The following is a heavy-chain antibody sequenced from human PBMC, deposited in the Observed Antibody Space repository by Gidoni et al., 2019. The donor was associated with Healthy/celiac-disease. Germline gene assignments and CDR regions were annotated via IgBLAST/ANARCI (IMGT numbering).Heavy chain of an antibody. D-gene: IGHD2-15*01. V-gene: IGHV3-30-3*01. CDR3: AREGFDCSGGSCYSGGAFDI. Sequence: QVQLVESGGGVVQPGRSMRLSCAASGLTCSRYAMHWVRQAPGKGLEWVAVISYDGSNKYYADSVKGRFTISRDNSKNTLYLQMNSLRAEDTAVYYCAREGFDCSGGSCYSGGAFDIWGQGTMVTVSS. CDR2: ISYDGSNK. CDR1: GLTCSRYA. J-gene: IGHJ3*02.